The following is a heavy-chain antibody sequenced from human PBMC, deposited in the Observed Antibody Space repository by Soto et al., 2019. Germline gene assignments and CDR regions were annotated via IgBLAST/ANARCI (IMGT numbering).Heavy chain of an antibody. CDR2: IKQDGSEK. CDR3: ARDQLLIDP. V-gene: IGHV3-7*01. CDR1: GFMFNNYW. Sequence: GSLRLSCTASGFMFNNYWMTWVRQAPGKGLEWVANIKQDGSEKYYVDSVKGRFTISRDNAKNSLYLQMNSLRAEDTAVYYCARDQLLIDPWGQGTLVTVSS. J-gene: IGHJ5*02. D-gene: IGHD2-21*01.